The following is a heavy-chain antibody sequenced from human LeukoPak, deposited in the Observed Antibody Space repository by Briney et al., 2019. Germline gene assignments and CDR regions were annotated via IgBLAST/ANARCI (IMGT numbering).Heavy chain of an antibody. J-gene: IGHJ4*02. CDR2: ISWNSGSI. CDR3: AKGNHYYDSSGFPEY. CDR1: GFTFDDYA. D-gene: IGHD3-22*01. Sequence: PGRSLRPSCTASGFTFDDYAMHWVRQAPGKGLEWVSGISWNSGSIGYADSVKGRFTISRDNAKNSLYLQMNSLGAEDTALYYCAKGNHYYDSSGFPEYWGQGTLVTVSS. V-gene: IGHV3-9*01.